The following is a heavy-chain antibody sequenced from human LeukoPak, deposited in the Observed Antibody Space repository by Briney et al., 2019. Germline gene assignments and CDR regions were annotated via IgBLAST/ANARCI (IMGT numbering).Heavy chain of an antibody. D-gene: IGHD6-19*01. J-gene: IGHJ4*02. Sequence: ASVKVSCKPFGYTFTNYYIHWVRQAPGQGLEWMGIINPRGDYTTYAQNFQGRVTITRDTSASTAYMELSRLRSEDTAVYYCARPGFPHPVAVNPLDYWGQGTLVTVST. CDR2: INPRGDYT. CDR3: ARPGFPHPVAVNPLDY. V-gene: IGHV1-46*01. CDR1: GYTFTNYY.